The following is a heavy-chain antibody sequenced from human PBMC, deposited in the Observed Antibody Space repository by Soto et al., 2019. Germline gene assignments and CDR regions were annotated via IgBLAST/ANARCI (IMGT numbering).Heavy chain of an antibody. CDR1: GFTFSSYA. CDR2: ISGSGGST. J-gene: IGHJ4*02. D-gene: IGHD3-10*01. V-gene: IGHV3-23*01. CDR3: AKTTYYYLADY. Sequence: GGSLRLSCAASGFTFSSYAMSWVRQAPGKGLEWVSAISGSGGSTYYAGSVKGRFTISRDNSKNTLYLQMNSLRAEDTAVYYGAKTTYYYLADYWGQGTLVTVSS.